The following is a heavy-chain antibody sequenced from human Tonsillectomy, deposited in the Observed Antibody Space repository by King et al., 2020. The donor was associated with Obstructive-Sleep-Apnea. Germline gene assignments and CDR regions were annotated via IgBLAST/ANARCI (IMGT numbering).Heavy chain of an antibody. CDR1: GYTFTSDG. D-gene: IGHD6-13*01. CDR3: ARDLVTAASSD. V-gene: IGHV1-18*01. J-gene: IGHJ4*02. Sequence: QLVQSGAEVNKPGASVKVSCKASGYTFTSDGIRWGGQAPGQGLEGMGWISGDHANNNNAKKFQGRVTMTIDTSTTTAYMERRGLRSDDTAVYYCARDLVTAASSDWGQGTLVTVSS. CDR2: ISGDHANN.